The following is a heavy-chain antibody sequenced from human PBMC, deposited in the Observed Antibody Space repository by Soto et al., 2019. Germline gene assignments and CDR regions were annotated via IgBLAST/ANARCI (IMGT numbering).Heavy chain of an antibody. Sequence: PSETLSLTCTVSGGSISSGYCYWSWIRQHPGGCLEWIGYIYSIGSTSYNPSLRSRVAISVDTSDNQFSLNLNSVTAADTAVYYCARITRRHSPGYFDFWGRGILVTVYS. J-gene: IGHJ4*02. CDR3: ARITRRHSPGYFDF. V-gene: IGHV4-31*03. CDR2: IYSIGST. D-gene: IGHD1-20*01. CDR1: GGSISSGYCY.